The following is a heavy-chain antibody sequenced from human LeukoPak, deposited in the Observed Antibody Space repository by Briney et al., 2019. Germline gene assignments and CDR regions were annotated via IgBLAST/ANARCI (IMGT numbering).Heavy chain of an antibody. CDR1: GYTFAGYY. CDR3: ARRSYYDILTGVDY. J-gene: IGHJ4*02. D-gene: IGHD3-9*01. Sequence: ASVKVSCKASGYTFAGYYMHWVRQAPGQGLEWMGWINPNSGGTNYAQKFQGRVTMTRDTSISTAYMELSRLRSDDTAVYYCARRSYYDILTGVDYWGQGTLVTVSS. CDR2: INPNSGGT. V-gene: IGHV1-2*02.